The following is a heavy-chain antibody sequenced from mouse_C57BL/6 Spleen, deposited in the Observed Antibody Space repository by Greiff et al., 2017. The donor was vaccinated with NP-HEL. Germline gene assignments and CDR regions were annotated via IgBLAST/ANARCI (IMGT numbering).Heavy chain of an antibody. Sequence: VKLQESGPELVKPGASVKISCKASGYAFSSSWMNWVKQRPGKGLEWIGRIYPGDGDTNYNGKFKGKATLTADKSSSTAYMQLSSLTSEDSAVYVGARIPSRVTTYYAMDYWGQGTSVTVSS. CDR1: GYAFSSSW. V-gene: IGHV1-82*01. CDR2: IYPGDGDT. D-gene: IGHD2-2*01. CDR3: ARIPSRVTTYYAMDY. J-gene: IGHJ4*01.